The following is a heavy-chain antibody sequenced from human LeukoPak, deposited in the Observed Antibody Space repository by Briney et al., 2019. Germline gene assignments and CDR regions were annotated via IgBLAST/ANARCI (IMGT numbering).Heavy chain of an antibody. CDR1: GLTFTNAW. J-gene: IGHJ4*02. CDR2: IKSKTDGGTT. V-gene: IGHV3-15*01. D-gene: IGHD3-16*02. CDR3: TTDLRS. Sequence: KSGGSLKLSCVASGLTFTNAWMAWVRQAPGQGLEWVGRIKSKTDGGTTGYAAPVQGRFTISRDDSKNMLYLQMNRLKTEDTAFYYCTTDLRSWGQRALVTVSS.